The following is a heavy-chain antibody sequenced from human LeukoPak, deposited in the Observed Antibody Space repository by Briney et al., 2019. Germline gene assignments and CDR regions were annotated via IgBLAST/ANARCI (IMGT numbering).Heavy chain of an antibody. CDR3: ASLSGAGSPYF. CDR2: ISGSGSPI. Sequence: GSLRLSCAASGFTFRSFEMNWVRQAPGKGLEWVSYISGSGSPIYYADSVKGRFTISRDNAKNSLFLQMNSLRAEDTAVYYCASLSGAGSPYFWGQGTLVTVSS. CDR1: GFTFRSFE. V-gene: IGHV3-48*03. D-gene: IGHD6-19*01. J-gene: IGHJ4*02.